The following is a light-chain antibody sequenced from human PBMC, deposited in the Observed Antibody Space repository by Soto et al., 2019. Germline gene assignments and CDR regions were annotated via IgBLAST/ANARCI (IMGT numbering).Light chain of an antibody. J-gene: IGKJ2*01. CDR2: GAS. CDR3: QQYNNWPPGT. Sequence: EIVMTQSPATLSVSPGERATLSCRASQSVSSNLAWYQQKPGQAPRLLIYGASTRATGIPARFSGSGSGTEFTLTISSLQSEDFAFYYCQQYNNWPPGTFGQGTKLDIK. V-gene: IGKV3-15*01. CDR1: QSVSSN.